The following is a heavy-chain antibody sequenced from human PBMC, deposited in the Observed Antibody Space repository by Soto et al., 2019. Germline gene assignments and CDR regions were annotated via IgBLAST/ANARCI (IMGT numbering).Heavy chain of an antibody. Sequence: QAQVVQSGAEVRKPGSSVKLSCKASEDTFNSYAIPWVRQAPGQGLEWMGGIIPYYNTLNYAQKFQDRVTITADDSTNTVYMELSSLRSDDTAVYFCASGASRWYPYCFDSWAQGTLVTVSS. CDR2: IIPYYNTL. D-gene: IGHD6-13*01. CDR3: ASGASRWYPYCFDS. V-gene: IGHV1-69*01. J-gene: IGHJ4*02. CDR1: EDTFNSYA.